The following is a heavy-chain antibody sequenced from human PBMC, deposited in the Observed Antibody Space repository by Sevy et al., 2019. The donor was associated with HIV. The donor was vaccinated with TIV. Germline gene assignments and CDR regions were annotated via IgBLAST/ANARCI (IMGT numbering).Heavy chain of an antibody. CDR1: GGSISGDY. D-gene: IGHD1-1*01. J-gene: IGHJ6*02. CDR3: AKTAPNYYYGMDV. CDR2: LYYSGRT. V-gene: IGHV4-59*01. Sequence: SETLSLTCTVSGGSISGDYWSWVRQPPGKGLEWIGYLYYSGRTNYNPSLKGRVTISVDTSKNQFSLKLTSVTAADTAMYYCAKTAPNYYYGMDVWGQGTTVTVSS.